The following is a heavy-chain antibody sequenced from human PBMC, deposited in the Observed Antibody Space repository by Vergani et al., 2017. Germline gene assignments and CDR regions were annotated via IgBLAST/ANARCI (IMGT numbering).Heavy chain of an antibody. V-gene: IGHV4-34*01. CDR2: INHSGST. CDR1: GGSFSGYY. D-gene: IGHD3-22*01. CDR3: AREIDSPTYYYYGMDV. J-gene: IGHJ6*02. Sequence: QVQLQQRGAGLLKPSETLSLTCAVYGGSFSGYYWSWIRQPPGKGLEWIGEINHSGSTNYNPSLKSRVTISVDTSKNQFSLKLSSVTAADTAVYYCAREIDSPTYYYYGMDVWGQGTTVTVSS.